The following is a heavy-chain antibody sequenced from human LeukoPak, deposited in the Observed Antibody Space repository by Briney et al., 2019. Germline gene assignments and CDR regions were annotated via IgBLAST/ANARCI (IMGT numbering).Heavy chain of an antibody. J-gene: IGHJ4*02. D-gene: IGHD3-3*01. CDR1: GGSISSYY. CDR2: IYYSGST. V-gene: IGHV4-59*12. Sequence: PSETLSLTCTVSGGSISSYYWSWIRQPPGKGLEWIGYIYYSGSTNYNPSLKSRVTISVDRSKNQFSLKLSSVTAADTAVYYCASYYDFWSGYWFDYWGQGTLVTVSS. CDR3: ASYYDFWSGYWFDY.